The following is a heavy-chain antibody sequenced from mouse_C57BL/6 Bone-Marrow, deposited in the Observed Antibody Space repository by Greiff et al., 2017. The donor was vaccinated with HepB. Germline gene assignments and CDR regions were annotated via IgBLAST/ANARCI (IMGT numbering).Heavy chain of an antibody. CDR3: ATSAPFYGGFAY. V-gene: IGHV1-47*01. Sequence: QVHVKQSGAELVKPGASVKMSCKASGYTFTTCPIEWMKQNHGKSLEWIGNFHPYNDDTKYNEKFKGKATLTVEKSSSTVYLELSRLTSDDSAVYYCATSAPFYGGFAYWGQGTLVTVSA. D-gene: IGHD1-1*02. CDR1: GYTFTTCP. CDR2: FHPYNDDT. J-gene: IGHJ3*01.